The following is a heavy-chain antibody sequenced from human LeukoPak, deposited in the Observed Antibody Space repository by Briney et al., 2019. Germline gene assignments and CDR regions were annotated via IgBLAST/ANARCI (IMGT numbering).Heavy chain of an antibody. V-gene: IGHV3-30*18. CDR3: AKDGGGSGYN. CDR1: GFTFSSYG. Sequence: GRSLRLSCAASGFTFSSYGMHWVRQAPGKGLEWVAVISYDGSNKYYADSVKGRFTISRDNSKNTLYLQMNSLRAKDTAVYYCAKDGGGSGYNWGQGTLVTVSS. J-gene: IGHJ4*02. D-gene: IGHD3-22*01. CDR2: ISYDGSNK.